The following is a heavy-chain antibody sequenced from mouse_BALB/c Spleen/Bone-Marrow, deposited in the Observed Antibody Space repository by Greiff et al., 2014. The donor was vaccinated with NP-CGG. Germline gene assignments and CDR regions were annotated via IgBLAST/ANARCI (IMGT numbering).Heavy chain of an antibody. D-gene: IGHD3-3*01. V-gene: IGHV5-17*02. J-gene: IGHJ4*01. CDR3: TRSGTLGAMDY. Sequence: EVHLVESGGGLVQPGGSRKLSCAASGFTFSSFGMHWVRQAPEKGLEWVAYISSGSSTIYYADTMKGRFTISRDNPKSTLFLQMTSLRSEDTAMYYCTRSGTLGAMDYWGQGTSVTVSS. CDR2: ISSGSSTI. CDR1: GFTFSSFG.